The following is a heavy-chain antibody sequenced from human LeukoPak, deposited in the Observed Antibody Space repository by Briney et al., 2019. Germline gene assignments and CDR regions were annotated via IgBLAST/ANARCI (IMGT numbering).Heavy chain of an antibody. V-gene: IGHV1-2*02. CDR1: GYTFTGYY. J-gene: IGHJ4*02. D-gene: IGHD3-22*01. CDR3: ARGPGYYYDSSGYYYVPADY. Sequence: GASVKVSCKASGYTFTGYYMHWVRQAPGQRLEWMGWINPNSGGTNYAQKFQGRVTMTRDTSISTAYMELSSLRSEDTAVYYCARGPGYYYDSSGYYYVPADYWGQGTLVTVSS. CDR2: INPNSGGT.